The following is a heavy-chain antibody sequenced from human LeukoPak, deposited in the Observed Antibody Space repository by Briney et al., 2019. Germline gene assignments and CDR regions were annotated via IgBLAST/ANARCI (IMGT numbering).Heavy chain of an antibody. V-gene: IGHV4-61*02. CDR2: IYTSGST. CDR3: ARADIAAAGTGFDY. Sequence: SQTLSLTCTVSGGSISSGSYYWSWIRQPAGKGLEWIGRIYTSGSTNYNPSLKSRVTISVDTSKNQFSLKLSSVTAADTAVYYCARADIAAAGTGFDYWGQGTLVTVSS. D-gene: IGHD6-13*01. CDR1: GGSISSGSYY. J-gene: IGHJ4*02.